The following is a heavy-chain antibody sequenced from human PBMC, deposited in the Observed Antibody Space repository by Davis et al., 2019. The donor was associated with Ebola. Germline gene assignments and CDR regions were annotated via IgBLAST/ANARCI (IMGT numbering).Heavy chain of an antibody. J-gene: IGHJ4*02. CDR3: ARSSYQPDY. D-gene: IGHD2-2*01. V-gene: IGHV3-74*01. Sequence: GESLKISCAASGFTFSSYWMHWVRQAPGKGLVWVSRINPDGSFTDYADPVKGRFTISRDNSKNTVSLQMNGLRAEDTAVYYCARSSYQPDYWGQGTLVTVSS. CDR2: INPDGSFT. CDR1: GFTFSSYW.